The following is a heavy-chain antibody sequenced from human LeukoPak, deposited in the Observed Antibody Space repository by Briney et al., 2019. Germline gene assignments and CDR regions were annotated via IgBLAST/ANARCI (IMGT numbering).Heavy chain of an antibody. J-gene: IGHJ4*02. CDR1: GFTFDDYA. Sequence: GGSLGLSCAASGFTFDDYAMHWVRQAPGKGLEWVSGISWNSGNIGYADSVKGRFTISRDNAKNSLYLQMNSLRAEDTALYYCAKDHGSGWYWGGFFDYWGQGTLVTVSS. CDR3: AKDHGSGWYWGGFFDY. V-gene: IGHV3-9*01. CDR2: ISWNSGNI. D-gene: IGHD6-19*01.